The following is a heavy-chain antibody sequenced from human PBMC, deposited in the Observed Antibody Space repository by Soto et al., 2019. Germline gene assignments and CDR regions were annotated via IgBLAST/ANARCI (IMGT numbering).Heavy chain of an antibody. CDR3: AISDIMIRFRGVIVRRGVDV. D-gene: IGHD3-16*02. CDR1: GGSISSWDYS. V-gene: IGHV4-30-2*01. CDR2: IYHSVNT. J-gene: IGHJ6*02. Sequence: TLSLTCAVSGGSISSWDYSWSWIRQPTGKGLEWLGSIYHSVNTYFNPSLKSRVTISVDRSKNQFSLKLSSVTAADTAVYYCAISDIMIRFRGVIVRRGVDVWGQGTTVT.